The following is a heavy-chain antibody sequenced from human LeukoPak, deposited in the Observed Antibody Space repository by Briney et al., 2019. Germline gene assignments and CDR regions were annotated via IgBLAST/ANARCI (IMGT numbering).Heavy chain of an antibody. J-gene: IGHJ4*02. V-gene: IGHV3-23*01. CDR3: AKGLRGITMIVVVIKPFDY. D-gene: IGHD3-22*01. CDR2: ISGSGGST. Sequence: PGGSLRLSCAASGFTFSSYAMSWVHQAPGKGLEWVSAISGSGGSTYYADSVKGRFTISRDNSKNTLYLQMNSLRAEDTAVYYCAKGLRGITMIVVVIKPFDYWGQGTLVTVSS. CDR1: GFTFSSYA.